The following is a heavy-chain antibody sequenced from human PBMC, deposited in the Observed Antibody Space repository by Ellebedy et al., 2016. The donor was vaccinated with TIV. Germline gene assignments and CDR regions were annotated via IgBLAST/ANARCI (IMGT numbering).Heavy chain of an antibody. Sequence: SETLSLTCTVSGDSISRSSYYWGWIRQSPQTGLEWIGSIYYTGKTFYNPSLKSRVTISVDTSKSQFSLRLTSVTAADTAVYYCARWFGELLYVRWFDPWGQGTLVTVSS. V-gene: IGHV4-39*01. CDR1: GDSISRSSYY. CDR2: IYYTGKT. J-gene: IGHJ5*02. CDR3: ARWFGELLYVRWFDP. D-gene: IGHD3-10*01.